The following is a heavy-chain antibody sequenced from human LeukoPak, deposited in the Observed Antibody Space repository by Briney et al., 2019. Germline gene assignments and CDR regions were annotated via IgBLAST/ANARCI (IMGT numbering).Heavy chain of an antibody. CDR1: GYTFTGYY. V-gene: IGHV7-4-1*02. CDR3: ARVVPFPSDAFDI. Sequence: ASVKVSCKASGYTFTGYYMHWVRQAPGQGLEWMGWINTNTGNPTYAQGFTGRFVFSLDTSVSTAYLQISSLKAEDTAVYYCARVVPFPSDAFDIWGQGTMVTVSS. J-gene: IGHJ3*02. CDR2: INTNTGNP. D-gene: IGHD3-16*02.